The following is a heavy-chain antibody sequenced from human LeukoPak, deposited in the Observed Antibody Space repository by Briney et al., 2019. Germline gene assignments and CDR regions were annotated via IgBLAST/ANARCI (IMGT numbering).Heavy chain of an antibody. CDR1: GSSFSNHY. D-gene: IGHD6-19*01. J-gene: IGHJ4*02. Sequence: PGGSLRLSCTASGSSFSNHYMRWICQAPGKGLEWVANINEDGSNKWHLGSVKGRFTVSRDNARNSLYLQMNSLRVEDTAVYYCTRVIVAVPGYFDYFDFWGQGVLVTVSS. CDR3: TRVIVAVPGYFDYFDF. CDR2: INEDGSNK. V-gene: IGHV3-7*01.